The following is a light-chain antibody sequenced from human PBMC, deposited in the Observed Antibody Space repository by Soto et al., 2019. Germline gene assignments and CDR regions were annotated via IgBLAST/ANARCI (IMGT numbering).Light chain of an antibody. CDR1: QSVRSNF. Sequence: EIVITQSPATLSVSPGERATLSCRASQSVRSNFLAWYQQKPGQAPRLLIYGASNRATGSPDRFSGSGSGTDFTLTITRLEPEDFAMYYCQRYGTLRTFGQGTKVDIK. J-gene: IGKJ1*01. CDR2: GAS. V-gene: IGKV3-20*01. CDR3: QRYGTLRT.